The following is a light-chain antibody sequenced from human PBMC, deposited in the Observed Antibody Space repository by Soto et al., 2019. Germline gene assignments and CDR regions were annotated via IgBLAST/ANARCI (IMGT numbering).Light chain of an antibody. Sequence: DIPRTQSPSSLSASVGDRVTITCRASQGIRNDLGWYQQKPGKAPKLLIYKASTLKSGVPSRFSGSGSGTEFTLTISSLQPDDFATYYCQHYNSYSEAFGQGAKV. CDR2: KAS. CDR1: QGIRND. J-gene: IGKJ1*01. V-gene: IGKV1-5*03. CDR3: QHYNSYSEA.